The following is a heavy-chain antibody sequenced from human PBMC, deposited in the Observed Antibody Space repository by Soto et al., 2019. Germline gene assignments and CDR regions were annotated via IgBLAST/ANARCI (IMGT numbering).Heavy chain of an antibody. CDR1: GGSFSGYY. CDR2: INHSGRP. J-gene: IGHJ5*02. V-gene: IGHV4-34*01. CDR3: ATANWSHHYFDP. Sequence: SETLSLSCAVYGGSFSGYYWSWLRQPPGKGLEWIGEINHSGRPNYNPSLTSRVTISVDTSTNQFSLKMTSVTAADTAVYYCATANWSHHYFDPWGQGTLVTVSS. D-gene: IGHD1-1*01.